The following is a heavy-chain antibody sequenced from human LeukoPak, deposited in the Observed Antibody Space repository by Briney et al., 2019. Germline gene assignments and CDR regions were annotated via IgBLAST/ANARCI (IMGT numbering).Heavy chain of an antibody. V-gene: IGHV3-23*01. CDR1: GFTFSSYA. CDR2: IVGSDGTT. D-gene: IGHD3-10*01. Sequence: PGGSLRLSCAASGFTFSSYAMSWVRQAPGKGLEWVSAIVGSDGTTYYADSVKGRFTISRDNSKNTLYLQMNSLRAEDTAVYYCARDPGHYGSGNQPFDYWGQGTLVTVSS. CDR3: ARDPGHYGSGNQPFDY. J-gene: IGHJ4*02.